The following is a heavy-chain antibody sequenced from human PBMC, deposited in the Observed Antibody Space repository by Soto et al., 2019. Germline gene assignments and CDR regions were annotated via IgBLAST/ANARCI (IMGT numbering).Heavy chain of an antibody. V-gene: IGHV3-74*01. CDR3: ARALLWFGELSPIDY. Sequence: GSLRLSCAGSGFTWSSYWMHWVRQAPGKGLVWVSRINSDGSSTSYADSVKGRFTISRDNAKNTLYLQMNSLRAEDTAVYYCARALLWFGELSPIDYWGQGTLVTVSS. CDR1: GFTWSSYW. D-gene: IGHD3-10*01. J-gene: IGHJ4*02. CDR2: INSDGSST.